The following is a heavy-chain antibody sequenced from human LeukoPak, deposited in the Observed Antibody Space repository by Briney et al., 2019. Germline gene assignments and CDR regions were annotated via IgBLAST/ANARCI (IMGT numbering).Heavy chain of an antibody. D-gene: IGHD3-22*01. J-gene: IGHJ4*02. Sequence: ASAKVSCKASGYTFTSFGISWVRQAPGQGLEWMGWISAFNGYTNYAQKLQGRVSMTTDTSTGTAYMELRSLRSDDTAVYYCARAKRYYYDSSGSQSFYFDYWGQGTLVTVSS. CDR3: ARAKRYYYDSSGSQSFYFDY. V-gene: IGHV1-18*01. CDR1: GYTFTSFG. CDR2: ISAFNGYT.